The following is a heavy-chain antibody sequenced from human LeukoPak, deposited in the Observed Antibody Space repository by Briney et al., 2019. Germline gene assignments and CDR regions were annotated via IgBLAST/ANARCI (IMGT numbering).Heavy chain of an antibody. Sequence: GGSLRLSCAASGFTFSDYAMHWVRQGPGKGLEWVAVISDEGHQKYYGDSVKGRFTISRDNPKNTLYLQMNSLRDDDTAVYYCARVFLERLTSGYFDNWGQGTLVTVSS. CDR1: GFTFSDYA. V-gene: IGHV3-30-3*01. CDR3: ARVFLERLTSGYFDN. J-gene: IGHJ4*02. CDR2: ISDEGHQK. D-gene: IGHD3-3*01.